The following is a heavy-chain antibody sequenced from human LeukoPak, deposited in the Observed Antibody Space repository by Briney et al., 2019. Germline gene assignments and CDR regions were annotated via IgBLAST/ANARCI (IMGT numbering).Heavy chain of an antibody. CDR1: GGSISNGSYY. CDR3: ARGPVLLWFGELLGPYYYYMDV. CDR2: IYTSGST. D-gene: IGHD3-10*01. J-gene: IGHJ6*03. V-gene: IGHV4-61*02. Sequence: SQTLSLTCTVSGGSISNGSYYWSWIRQPAGKGLEWIGRIYTSGSTNYNPSLKSRVTISVDTSMTQFSLKLSSVTAADTAVYYCARGPVLLWFGELLGPYYYYMDVWGKGTTVTVSS.